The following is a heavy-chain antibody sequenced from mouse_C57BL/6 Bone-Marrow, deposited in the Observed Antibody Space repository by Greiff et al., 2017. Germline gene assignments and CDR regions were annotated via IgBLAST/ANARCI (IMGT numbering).Heavy chain of an antibody. CDR2: IYPRSGNT. J-gene: IGHJ4*01. Sequence: QVQLQQSGAELARPGASVKLSCKASGYTFTSYGISWVKQRTGQGLEWIGEIYPRSGNTYYNEKFKGKATLTADKTSSTAYIELRSLTSEDSAVYFCARWGTTVVATDYAMDYWGQGTSVTVSS. CDR1: GYTFTSYG. CDR3: ARWGTTVVATDYAMDY. V-gene: IGHV1-81*01. D-gene: IGHD1-1*01.